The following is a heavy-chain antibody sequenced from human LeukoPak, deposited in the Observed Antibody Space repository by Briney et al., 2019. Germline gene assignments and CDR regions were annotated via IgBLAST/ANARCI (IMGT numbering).Heavy chain of an antibody. D-gene: IGHD7-27*01. V-gene: IGHV3-7*01. J-gene: IGHJ4*02. CDR1: EFTFSNYW. CDR3: VRDGSSWGNFDY. Sequence: GGSLRLSCEAFEFTFSNYWMSWVRQAPGKGLEWVANIHDDGSVKNYADSVKGRFTISRDNARNSLYLQMNSLRTEDTAVYYCVRDGSSWGNFDYWGQGTLVSVSS. CDR2: IHDDGSVK.